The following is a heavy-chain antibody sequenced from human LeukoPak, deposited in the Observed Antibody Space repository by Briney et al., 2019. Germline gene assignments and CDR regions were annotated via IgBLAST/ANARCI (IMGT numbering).Heavy chain of an antibody. Sequence: ASEKVSCKASRGTFISYAISWVRQAPGQGLEWMGRIIPILGIANYAQKFQGRVTITADESTSTAYMELSSLRSEDTDVYYCARERRWLQHKAYNWFDPWGQGTLVTVSS. CDR3: ARERRWLQHKAYNWFDP. V-gene: IGHV1-69*04. CDR2: IIPILGIA. J-gene: IGHJ5*02. D-gene: IGHD5-24*01. CDR1: RGTFISYA.